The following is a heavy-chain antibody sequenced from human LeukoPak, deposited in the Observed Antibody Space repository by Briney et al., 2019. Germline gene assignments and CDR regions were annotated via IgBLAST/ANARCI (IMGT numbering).Heavy chain of an antibody. D-gene: IGHD6-13*01. J-gene: IGHJ4*02. CDR2: ISSSTSAI. CDR3: ARERIAASGLIDY. CDR1: GFTFSSYS. V-gene: IGHV3-48*01. Sequence: GGSLRLSCAASGFTFSSYSMSWVRQAPGKGLEWVSYISSSTSAIYYADSVKGRFTVSRDNAKNSLFLQMNSLRAEDTAVYYCARERIAASGLIDYWGQGTLVTVSS.